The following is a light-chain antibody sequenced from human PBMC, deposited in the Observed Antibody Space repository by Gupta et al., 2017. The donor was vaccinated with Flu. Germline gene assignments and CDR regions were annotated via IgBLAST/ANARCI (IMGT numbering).Light chain of an antibody. J-gene: IGKJ3*01. CDR2: GAS. CDR3: QQYNNWLSFT. CDR1: QSVSSN. Sequence: EIVMTQSPATLSVSPGERATLSCRANQSVSSNLAWYKQKPGQAPRLLIYGASTRATGIPARFSGSGYGTEFTLTISSRQSEDFAVYYCQQYNNWLSFTFGHGTKVDIK. V-gene: IGKV3-15*01.